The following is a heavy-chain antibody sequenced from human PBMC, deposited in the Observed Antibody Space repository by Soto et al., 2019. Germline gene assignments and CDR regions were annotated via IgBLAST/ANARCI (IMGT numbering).Heavy chain of an antibody. CDR1: GFTFINYA. V-gene: IGHV3-23*01. Sequence: EVQLLESGGGLVQPGGSLRLSCVGSGFTFINYAMNWVRQTPGKGLEWVSTISGGGDRAFDADTVKGRFTISRDNSKNTVNLQMNSLRADDTAVYYCARKVLGSTSRPDWWYFDLWGRGTLSLSPQ. J-gene: IGHJ2*01. CDR2: ISGGGDRA. D-gene: IGHD2-2*01. CDR3: ARKVLGSTSRPDWWYFDL.